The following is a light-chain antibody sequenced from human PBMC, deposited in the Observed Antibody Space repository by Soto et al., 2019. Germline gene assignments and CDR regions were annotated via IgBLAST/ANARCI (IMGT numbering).Light chain of an antibody. Sequence: DIQMTQSPSTLSASVGDRFTMTCRASQSISSWLAWYQQKPGGAPKLLIYAASTLQSGVPSRFSGSGSGTDFTLTIRSLQPEDFATYYCQQGASFPRTFGGGTKVDIK. CDR2: AAS. CDR3: QQGASFPRT. CDR1: QSISSW. V-gene: IGKV1-12*01. J-gene: IGKJ4*01.